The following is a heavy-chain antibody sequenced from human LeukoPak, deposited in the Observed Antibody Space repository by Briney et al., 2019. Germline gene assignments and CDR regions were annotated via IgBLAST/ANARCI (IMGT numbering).Heavy chain of an antibody. V-gene: IGHV6-1*01. D-gene: IGHD6-13*01. Sequence: SQTLSLTCAISGDSVSSNSAAWNWIRQSPSRGLEWRGRTYYRSKSYNDYAVSVKSRITINPDTSKNQFSLQLNSVTPEDTAVYYCARDLGSSWLPNWFDPWGQGTLVTVSS. CDR2: TYYRSKSYN. CDR1: GDSVSSNSAA. CDR3: ARDLGSSWLPNWFDP. J-gene: IGHJ5*02.